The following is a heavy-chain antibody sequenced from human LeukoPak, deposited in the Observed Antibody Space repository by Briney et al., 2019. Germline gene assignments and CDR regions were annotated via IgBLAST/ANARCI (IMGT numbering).Heavy chain of an antibody. Sequence: GRSLRLSCAASGFTFSNYAMYWVRQAPGKGLEWVAVISYDGSKKYYADSVKGRFTISRDNAKNSLFLQMNSLRAEDTAIYYCARDPTADDYWGQGTLVTVSS. CDR1: GFTFSNYA. CDR3: ARDPTADDY. V-gene: IGHV3-30*04. CDR2: ISYDGSKK. J-gene: IGHJ4*02. D-gene: IGHD2-2*01.